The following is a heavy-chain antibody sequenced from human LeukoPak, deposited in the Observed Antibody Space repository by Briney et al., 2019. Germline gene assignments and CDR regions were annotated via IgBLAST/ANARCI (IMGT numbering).Heavy chain of an antibody. D-gene: IGHD3-22*01. Sequence: SETLSLTCTVSGYSISSGYYWGWIRQPPGKGLEWIGSIYHSGSTYYNPSLKSRVTISVDTSKNQFSLKLSSVTAADTAVYYCARDRRRSDYYDSSGSSLDAFDIWGQGTMITVSS. CDR1: GYSISSGYY. J-gene: IGHJ3*02. CDR3: ARDRRRSDYYDSSGSSLDAFDI. CDR2: IYHSGST. V-gene: IGHV4-38-2*02.